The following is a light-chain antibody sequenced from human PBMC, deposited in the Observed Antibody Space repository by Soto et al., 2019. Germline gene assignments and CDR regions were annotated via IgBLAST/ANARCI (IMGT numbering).Light chain of an antibody. CDR1: QGIRND. CDR2: AAS. CDR3: LQDYNYPLT. V-gene: IGKV1-6*01. J-gene: IGKJ4*01. Sequence: AIQMTQSPSSLSASVVDIVNIICLASQGIRNDLGWYQQKPGKAPKLLIYAASSLQSGVPSRFSGSGSGTDFTLTISSLQPEDFATYYCLQDYNYPLTFGGGTKVDIK.